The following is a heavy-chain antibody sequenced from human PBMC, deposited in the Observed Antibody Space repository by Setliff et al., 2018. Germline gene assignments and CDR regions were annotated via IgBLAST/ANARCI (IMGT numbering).Heavy chain of an antibody. CDR1: GYPFIGYF. CDR3: ARVAYGLEYCQY. CDR2: INPKTGDT. J-gene: IGHJ1*01. Sequence: ASVKVSCKASGYPFIGYFMHWVRQAPGQGLEWMGWINPKTGDTLYAPKFQGRVTMTRDRSSNTAYMDLSRLTSDDTAVYYCARVAYGLEYCQYWGQGTLVTVS. D-gene: IGHD4-17*01. V-gene: IGHV1-2*02.